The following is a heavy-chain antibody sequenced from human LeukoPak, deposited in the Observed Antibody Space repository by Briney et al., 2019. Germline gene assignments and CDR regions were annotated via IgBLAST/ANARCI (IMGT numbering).Heavy chain of an antibody. CDR3: ARDASYNFDSSGSPPFDY. V-gene: IGHV4-34*01. J-gene: IGHJ4*02. CDR1: GGSFSDYY. Sequence: PSETLSLTCAVYGGSFSDYYWSWIRQPPGKGLEWIGEINHSGITNYNPSLKSRVTISVDTSKNQFSLKLNSVTAADTAVYYCARDASYNFDSSGSPPFDYWGQGTLVTVSS. D-gene: IGHD3-22*01. CDR2: INHSGIT.